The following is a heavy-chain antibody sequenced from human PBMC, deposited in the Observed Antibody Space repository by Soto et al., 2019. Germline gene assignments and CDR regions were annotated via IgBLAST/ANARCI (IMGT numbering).Heavy chain of an antibody. J-gene: IGHJ3*02. V-gene: IGHV1-18*01. Sequence: ASVKVSCKASGYTFTSYGISWVRQAPGQGLEWMGWISAYIGNTNYAQKLQGRVTMTTDTSTSAAYMELRSLRSDDTAVYYCARPAYYYDSSGYYGHDAFDIWGQGTMVTVSS. CDR1: GYTFTSYG. CDR3: ARPAYYYDSSGYYGHDAFDI. CDR2: ISAYIGNT. D-gene: IGHD3-22*01.